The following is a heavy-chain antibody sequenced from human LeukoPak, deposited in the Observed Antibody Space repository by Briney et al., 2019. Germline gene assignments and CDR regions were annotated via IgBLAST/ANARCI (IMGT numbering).Heavy chain of an antibody. CDR2: IYYSGST. CDR1: GGSISSYY. D-gene: IGHD3-10*01. V-gene: IGHV4-59*01. CDR3: ARFYYGSGSYWNYFDY. Sequence: SETLSLTCTVSGGSISSYYWSWIRQPPGKGLEWIGYIYYSGSTNYNPSLKSRVTISVDTSKNQFSLKLSSVTAADTAVYYCARFYYGSGSYWNYFDYWGQGTLVTVSS. J-gene: IGHJ4*02.